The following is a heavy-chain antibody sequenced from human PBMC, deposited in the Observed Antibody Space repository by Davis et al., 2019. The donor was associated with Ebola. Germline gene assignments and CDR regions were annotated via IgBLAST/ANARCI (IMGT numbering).Heavy chain of an antibody. CDR2: IWYDGSNK. Sequence: GESLKISCAASGFTFSSYGMHWVRQAPGKGLEWVAVIWYDGSNKYYADSVKGRFTISRDNSKNTLYLQMNSLRAEDTAVYYCARDRRFLEWTAYYYYYYGMDVWGQGTTVTVSS. CDR3: ARDRRFLEWTAYYYYYYGMDV. D-gene: IGHD3-3*01. J-gene: IGHJ6*02. V-gene: IGHV3-33*01. CDR1: GFTFSSYG.